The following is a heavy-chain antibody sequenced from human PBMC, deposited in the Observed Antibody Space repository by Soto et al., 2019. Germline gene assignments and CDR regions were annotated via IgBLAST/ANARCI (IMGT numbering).Heavy chain of an antibody. CDR2: VSDSGGRT. V-gene: IGHV3-23*01. J-gene: IGHJ6*02. D-gene: IGHD6-6*01. CDR3: VNIAARINGMDV. Sequence: GRSLTLSCAASGLRFCRNGPNWVRQAPGKGLEWVSGVSDSGGRTYYADSVKGRFTISRDNSKNTLYLQMSSLRAEDTAVYYCVNIAARINGMDVWGQGTTVTVSS. CDR1: GLRFCRNG.